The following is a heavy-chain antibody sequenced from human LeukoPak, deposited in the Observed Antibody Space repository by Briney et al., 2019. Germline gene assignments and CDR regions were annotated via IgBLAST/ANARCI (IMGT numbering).Heavy chain of an antibody. J-gene: IGHJ4*02. Sequence: PGGSLRLSCAASGFTFSSYALSWVRQAPGKGLQWVSTISGSGGSTYYADSVKGRFTISRDNSKNTLYLQMNSLRAEDTAVYYCARDRVAEGWDYWGQGTLVTVSS. CDR3: ARDRVAEGWDY. CDR1: GFTFSSYA. D-gene: IGHD6-13*01. V-gene: IGHV3-23*01. CDR2: ISGSGGST.